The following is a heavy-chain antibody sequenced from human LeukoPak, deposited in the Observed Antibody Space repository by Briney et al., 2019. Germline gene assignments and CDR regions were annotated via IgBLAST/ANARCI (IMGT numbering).Heavy chain of an antibody. D-gene: IGHD4-17*01. V-gene: IGHV3-23*01. CDR2: ISGSGGGT. J-gene: IGHJ5*02. CDR1: GFTVSSNE. Sequence: GGSLRLSCAASGFTVSSNEMTWVRQAPGKRLEWVSAISGSGGGTYYADSVKGRFTISRDNSKNTLYLQMNSLKAEDTAIYYCARGFVTRGWFDPWGQGTLVTVSS. CDR3: ARGFVTRGWFDP.